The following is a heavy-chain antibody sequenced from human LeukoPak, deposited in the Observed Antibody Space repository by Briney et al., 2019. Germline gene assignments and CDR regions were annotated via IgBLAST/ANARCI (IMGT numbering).Heavy chain of an antibody. CDR3: ARETTISPFDP. V-gene: IGHV3-30*03. J-gene: IGHJ5*02. CDR1: GFTFSSYG. Sequence: GRSLRLSCAASGFTFSSYGMHWVRQAPGKGLEWVAVISYDGSNKYYADSVKGRFTISRDNSKNTLYLQMNSLRAEDTAVYYCARETTISPFDPWGQGTLVTVSS. D-gene: IGHD3-3*01. CDR2: ISYDGSNK.